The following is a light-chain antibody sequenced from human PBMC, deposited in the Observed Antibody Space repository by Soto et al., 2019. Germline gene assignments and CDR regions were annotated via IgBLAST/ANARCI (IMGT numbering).Light chain of an antibody. CDR2: GAS. CDR1: QSVNSN. Sequence: EIVMTQSPATLSVSPGERATLSCRASQSVNSNLAWYQQKPGQAPSLLIYGASTRATGVPARFSGSGSGTEFTLTISSLQSEDFAVYYCQQYNNWPPYTLGQRTKLEIK. J-gene: IGKJ2*01. V-gene: IGKV3-15*01. CDR3: QQYNNWPPYT.